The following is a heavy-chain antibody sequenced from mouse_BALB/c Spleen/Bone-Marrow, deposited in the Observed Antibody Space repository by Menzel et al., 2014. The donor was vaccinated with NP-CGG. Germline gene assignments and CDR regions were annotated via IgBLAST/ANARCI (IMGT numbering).Heavy chain of an antibody. CDR2: IDAANGNT. J-gene: IGHJ2*01. CDR1: GFNIKDTY. CDR3: ARSCYGYYFDY. Sequence: VKLMESGAELVKPGASVKLSCTASGFNIKDTYMHWVKQRTEQGLEWIGRIDAANGNTKYDPKFQGKATITADTSSNTAYLQLSSLTSEDTAVYYRARSCYGYYFDYWGQGTTLTVSS. V-gene: IGHV14-3*02. D-gene: IGHD1-1*01.